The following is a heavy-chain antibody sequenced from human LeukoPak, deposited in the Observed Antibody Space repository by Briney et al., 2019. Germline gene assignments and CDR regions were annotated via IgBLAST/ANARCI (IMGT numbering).Heavy chain of an antibody. CDR2: IKQDGSEK. J-gene: IGHJ4*02. CDR1: GFTFSSYW. Sequence: PGGSLRLSCAASGFTFSSYWMSWVRQAPGKGLEWVANIKQDGSEKYYVDSVKGRFTISRDNAKNSLYLQMNSLRAEDTAVYYCARVGRWELLRAFDYWGQGTLVTVSS. V-gene: IGHV3-7*03. D-gene: IGHD1-26*01. CDR3: ARVGRWELLRAFDY.